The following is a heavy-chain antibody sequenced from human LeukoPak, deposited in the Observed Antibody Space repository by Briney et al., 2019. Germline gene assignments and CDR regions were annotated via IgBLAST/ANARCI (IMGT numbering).Heavy chain of an antibody. V-gene: IGHV5-51*01. J-gene: IGHJ4*02. CDR3: ARLTRKDVIGGY. CDR2: IYPGDSDT. D-gene: IGHD2/OR15-2a*01. Sequence: IIYPGDSDTRYSPSFQGQVTISADKSISTAYLQWSSLKASDTAMYYCARLTRKDVIGGYWGQGTLVTVSS.